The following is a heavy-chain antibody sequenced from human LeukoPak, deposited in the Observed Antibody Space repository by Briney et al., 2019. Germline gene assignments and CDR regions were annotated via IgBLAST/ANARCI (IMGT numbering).Heavy chain of an antibody. CDR1: GYTFSTYG. V-gene: IGHV1-18*01. Sequence: ASVKVSCKTSGYTFSTYGVTWVRQAPGQGFQWMGWISGHTGNTKYAENFQGRISLTTDTSATTAYMELRSLTSDDTAVYYCARDAPGYSYGSWGQGTLVTVSS. D-gene: IGHD5-18*01. J-gene: IGHJ5*02. CDR2: ISGHTGNT. CDR3: ARDAPGYSYGS.